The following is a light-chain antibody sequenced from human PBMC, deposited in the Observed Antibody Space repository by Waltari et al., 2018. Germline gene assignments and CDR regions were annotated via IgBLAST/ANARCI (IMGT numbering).Light chain of an antibody. Sequence: QSALTQPASASGSPGQSITISCTGTNRDIGGSNFVPWYQQSPGKVPKLIIYDVNNRPSGVSNRFPGSKSGDTASLTISGLQAEDEADYYCSSYISSDIPVVFGGGTKLTVL. CDR1: NRDIGGSNF. J-gene: IGLJ2*01. CDR2: DVN. V-gene: IGLV2-14*03. CDR3: SSYISSDIPVV.